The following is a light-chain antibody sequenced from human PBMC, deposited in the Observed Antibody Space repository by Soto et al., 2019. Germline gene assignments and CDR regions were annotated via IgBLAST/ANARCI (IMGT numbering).Light chain of an antibody. J-gene: IGKJ4*01. CDR1: ETIRGL. CDR2: GAS. Sequence: EIVLTQSPATLSLSPGERATLSCRASETIRGLLAWYQQRPGQPPRLLIYGASSRATGIPDRFSGSGSGTDFTLTISSLQPEDFATYYCQQPTELTFGGGTKVDIK. CDR3: QQPTELT. V-gene: IGKV3-11*01.